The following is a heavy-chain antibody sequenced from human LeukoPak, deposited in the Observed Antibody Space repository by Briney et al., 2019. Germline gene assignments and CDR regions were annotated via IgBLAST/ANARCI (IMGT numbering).Heavy chain of an antibody. D-gene: IGHD3/OR15-3a*01. Sequence: PGGSLRLSCAASGFTFDDYAMHWVRQAPGKGLEWVSGISWNSGSIGYADSVKGRFTISRDNSKNTLYLQMNSLRAEDTAFYYCARDSGFSGTQRGEYWGQGTLVTVSS. V-gene: IGHV3-9*01. CDR2: ISWNSGSI. CDR3: ARDSGFSGTQRGEY. CDR1: GFTFDDYA. J-gene: IGHJ4*02.